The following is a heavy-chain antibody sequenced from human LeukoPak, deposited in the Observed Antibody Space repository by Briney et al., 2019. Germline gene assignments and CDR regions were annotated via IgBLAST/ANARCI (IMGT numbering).Heavy chain of an antibody. CDR1: GFIFSSYA. CDR2: ISGSGGST. V-gene: IGHV3-23*01. Sequence: GGSLRLSCAASGFIFSSYAMSWVRQAPGKGLEWVSAISGSGGSTYYADSVKGRFTISRDNSKNTLYLQMNSLRAEDTAVYYCAKDSAVAPYYFDYWGQGTLVTVSS. D-gene: IGHD6-19*01. CDR3: AKDSAVAPYYFDY. J-gene: IGHJ4*02.